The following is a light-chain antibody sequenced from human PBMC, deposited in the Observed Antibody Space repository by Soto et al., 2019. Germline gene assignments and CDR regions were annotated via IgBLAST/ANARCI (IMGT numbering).Light chain of an antibody. Sequence: DIPMTQSPSSVSASVGDRVTITCRASQDVSIWLVWYQQKPGQAPKLLIYAASNLQSGVPSRFSGSGSWTDFTLTIGSLQPEDSATYFCQHASTFPRTVGGGTKVDIK. J-gene: IGKJ4*01. CDR2: AAS. V-gene: IGKV1-12*01. CDR1: QDVSIW. CDR3: QHASTFPRT.